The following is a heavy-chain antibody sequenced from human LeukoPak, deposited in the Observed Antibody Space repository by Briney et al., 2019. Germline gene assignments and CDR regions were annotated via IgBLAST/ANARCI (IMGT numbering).Heavy chain of an antibody. CDR1: GYSFATYW. CDR2: IYPDDSDT. Sequence: GESLKISCKVSGYSFATYWIGWVRQMPGKGLEWMGIIYPDDSDTRYSPSFQGQVTISADKSISTAYLQWSSLKASDTAMYYCAAPYPREYCSSTTCYFNYWGQGALVTVSS. J-gene: IGHJ4*02. V-gene: IGHV5-51*01. CDR3: AAPYPREYCSSTTCYFNY. D-gene: IGHD2-2*01.